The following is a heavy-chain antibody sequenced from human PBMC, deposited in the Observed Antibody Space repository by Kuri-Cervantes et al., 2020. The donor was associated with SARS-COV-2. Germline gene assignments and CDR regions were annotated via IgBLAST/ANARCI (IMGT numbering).Heavy chain of an antibody. D-gene: IGHD7-27*01. CDR3: ARNWGRYYFDY. CDR1: GGSVSSGSYY. V-gene: IGHV4-39*01. J-gene: IGHJ4*02. CDR2: IYYSGST. Sequence: GSLRLSCTVSGGSVSSGSYYWGWIRQPPGKGLEWIGSIYYSGSTCYNPSLKSRVTISVDTSKNQFSLKLSSVTAADTAVYYCARNWGRYYFDYWGQGTLVTVSS.